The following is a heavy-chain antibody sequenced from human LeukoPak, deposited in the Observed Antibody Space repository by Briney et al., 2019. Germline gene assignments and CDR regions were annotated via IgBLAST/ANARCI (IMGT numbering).Heavy chain of an antibody. V-gene: IGHV4-30-4*08. CDR1: GGSISSGDYY. CDR3: AREGAYYYDSSGNNY. CDR2: IYYSGGT. Sequence: SETLSLTCTVSGGSISSGDYYWSWIRQPPGKGLGWIGYIYYSGGTYCNPSLKSRVTISVDTSKNQFSLELSSVTAADTAVYYCAREGAYYYDSSGNNYWGQGTLVTVSS. J-gene: IGHJ4*02. D-gene: IGHD3-22*01.